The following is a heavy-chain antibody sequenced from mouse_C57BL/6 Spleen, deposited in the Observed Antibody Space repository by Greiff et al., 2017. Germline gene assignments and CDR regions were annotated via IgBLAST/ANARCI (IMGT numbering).Heavy chain of an antibody. Sequence: VQLKESGGDLVKPGGSLKLSCAASGFTFSSYGMSWVRQTPDKRLEWVATISSGGSYTYYPDSVKGRFTISRDNAKNTLYLQMSSLKSEDTAMYYCARRFITTTYWYFDVWGTGTTVTVSS. CDR3: ARRFITTTYWYFDV. V-gene: IGHV5-6*01. CDR2: ISSGGSYT. J-gene: IGHJ1*03. D-gene: IGHD1-1*01. CDR1: GFTFSSYG.